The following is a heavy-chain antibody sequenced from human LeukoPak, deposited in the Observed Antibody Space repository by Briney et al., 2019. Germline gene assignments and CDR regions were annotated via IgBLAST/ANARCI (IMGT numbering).Heavy chain of an antibody. V-gene: IGHV1-3*01. J-gene: IGHJ5*02. CDR1: GYTFTSYA. Sequence: GASVKVSCKASGYTFTSYAMHWVRQAPGQRLEWMGWINAGNGNTKYAQKLQGRVTMTTDTSTSTAYMELRSLRSDDTAVYYCARSGIAVAFNWFDPWGQGTLVTVSS. D-gene: IGHD6-19*01. CDR3: ARSGIAVAFNWFDP. CDR2: INAGNGNT.